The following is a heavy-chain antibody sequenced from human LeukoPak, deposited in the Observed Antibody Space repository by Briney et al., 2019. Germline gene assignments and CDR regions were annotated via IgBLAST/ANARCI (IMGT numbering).Heavy chain of an antibody. CDR3: ANGEQWLGIDY. J-gene: IGHJ4*02. Sequence: GGSLRLSCAGSGFTFSSYAMSWVRQAPGKGREWVASITGNGCATYYAVSVKGRFTVSRDTSRKPFFVQMNSLRGEDTAVYYCANGEQWLGIDYWGQGTLVTVSS. CDR1: GFTFSSYA. CDR2: ITGNGCAT. V-gene: IGHV3-23*01. D-gene: IGHD6-19*01.